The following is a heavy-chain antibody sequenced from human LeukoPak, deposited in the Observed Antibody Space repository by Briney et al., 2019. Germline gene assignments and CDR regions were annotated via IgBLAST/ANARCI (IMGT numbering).Heavy chain of an antibody. CDR3: ARQGITIFGVTTKRRGWFDP. Sequence: PSETLSLTCAVYGGSFSGYYWSWIRQPPGKGLEWIGEINHSGSTNYNPSLKSRVIISVDTSKNQFSLKLSSVIAADTAVYYCARQGITIFGVTTKRRGWFDPWGQGTLVTVSS. CDR1: GGSFSGYY. CDR2: INHSGST. V-gene: IGHV4-34*01. J-gene: IGHJ5*02. D-gene: IGHD3-3*01.